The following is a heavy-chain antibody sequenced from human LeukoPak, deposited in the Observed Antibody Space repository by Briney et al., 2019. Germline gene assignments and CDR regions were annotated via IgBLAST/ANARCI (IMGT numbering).Heavy chain of an antibody. Sequence: PSETLSLTCAVYGGSFSGYYWSWIRQPPGKGLEWIGYIYYSGSTNYNPSLKSRVTISVDTSKNQFSLKLRTATAADTAVYYCARIEDVTRGYNHAYYFDYWGQGTLVTVSS. V-gene: IGHV4-59*08. J-gene: IGHJ4*02. CDR1: GGSFSGYY. CDR2: IYYSGST. D-gene: IGHD5-18*01. CDR3: ARIEDVTRGYNHAYYFDY.